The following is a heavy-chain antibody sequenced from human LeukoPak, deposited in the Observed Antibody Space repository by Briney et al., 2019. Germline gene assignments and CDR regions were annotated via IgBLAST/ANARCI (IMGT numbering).Heavy chain of an antibody. CDR1: GFTSSSYA. J-gene: IGHJ4*02. CDR2: ISGSGGST. CDR3: AKTYCSGGNCYVDY. Sequence: GGSLRLSCAASGFTSSSYAMSWVRQAPGKGLEWVSAISGSGGSTYYADSVKGRFTISRDNSKNTLYLQMNSLRAEDTAVYYCAKTYCSGGNCYVDYWGQGTLVTVSS. D-gene: IGHD2-15*01. V-gene: IGHV3-23*01.